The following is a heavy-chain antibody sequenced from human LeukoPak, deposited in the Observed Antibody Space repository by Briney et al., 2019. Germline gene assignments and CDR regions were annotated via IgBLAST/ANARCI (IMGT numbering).Heavy chain of an antibody. D-gene: IGHD3-22*01. J-gene: IGHJ5*02. V-gene: IGHV1-69*06. CDR3: AKDSSGYYTNWFDP. CDR1: GGTFSSYA. CDR2: IIPIFGTA. Sequence: SVTVSFKASGGTFSSYAISWVRQAPGQGLEWMGRIIPIFGTANYAQKFQGRVTITADKSTSTAYMELSSLRSEDTAVYYCAKDSSGYYTNWFDPWGQGTVVTVSS.